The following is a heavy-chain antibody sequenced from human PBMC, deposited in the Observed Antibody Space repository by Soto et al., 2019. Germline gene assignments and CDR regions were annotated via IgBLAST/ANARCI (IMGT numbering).Heavy chain of an antibody. J-gene: IGHJ6*02. Sequence: QVQLQQWGAGLLKPSETLSLTCAVYGGSFSGYYWSWIRQPPGKGLEWIGEINHSGSTNYNPSLKRLVTISVDTSKNQFSLKLSSVTAADPAVYYCARGPRTYGMDVWGQGTTVTVSS. V-gene: IGHV4-34*01. CDR2: INHSGST. CDR1: GGSFSGYY. CDR3: ARGPRTYGMDV.